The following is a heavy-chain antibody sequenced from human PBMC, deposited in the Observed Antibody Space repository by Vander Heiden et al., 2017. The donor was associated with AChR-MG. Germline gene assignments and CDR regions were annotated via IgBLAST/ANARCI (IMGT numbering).Heavy chain of an antibody. CDR2: INPSLDST. Sequence: QVQLVQSGAEVKKPGASLKVSCKTSGFTFTNYHMHWVRQAPGQGLEWVGTINPSLDSTPYAQKFQGRVRMTRDTSTKTVYMDMTSLRPEDTAVYFCARELTGSFYFDFWGQGSLVTVSS. CDR3: ARELTGSFYFDF. V-gene: IGHV1-46*03. J-gene: IGHJ4*02. D-gene: IGHD1-26*01. CDR1: GFTFTNYH.